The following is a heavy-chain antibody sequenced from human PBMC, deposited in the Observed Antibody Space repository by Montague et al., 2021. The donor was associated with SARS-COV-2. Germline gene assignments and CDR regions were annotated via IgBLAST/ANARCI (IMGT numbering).Heavy chain of an antibody. J-gene: IGHJ3*01. V-gene: IGHV6-1*01. Sequence: VSPGASLSRDSLSWHWISQSPSRGPEWLASTYYRSKWYNDSAPSVSGRATVTPDTSRNQFSLHLDSVTPEDTALYFCARKMDSSFDVWGKGTMVIVSS. CDR3: ARKMDSSFDV. CDR2: TYYRSKWYN. D-gene: IGHD2-2*03. CDR1: GASLSRDSLS.